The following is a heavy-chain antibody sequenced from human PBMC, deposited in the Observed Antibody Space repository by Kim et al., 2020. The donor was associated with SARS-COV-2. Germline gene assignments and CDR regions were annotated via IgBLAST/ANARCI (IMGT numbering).Heavy chain of an antibody. CDR3: ATRWEDAFDI. J-gene: IGHJ3*02. Sequence: ETIYAQKFQGRVNMTEETSTDTAYMELSSLRSEDTAVYYCATRWEDAFDIWGQGTMVTVSS. CDR2: ET. D-gene: IGHD1-26*01. V-gene: IGHV1-24*01.